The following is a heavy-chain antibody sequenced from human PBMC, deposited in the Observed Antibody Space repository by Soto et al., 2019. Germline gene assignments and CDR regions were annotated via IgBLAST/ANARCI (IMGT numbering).Heavy chain of an antibody. CDR2: ISAYNGNT. V-gene: IGHV1-18*01. J-gene: IGHJ6*02. CDR3: ARDIVLVPAAISYGMGV. Sequence: ASVKVSCKASGYTFTSYGISWVRQAPGQGLEWMGWISAYNGNTNYAQKLQGRVTMTTDTSTSTAYMELRSLRSDDTAVYYCARDIVLVPAAISYGMGVWGQGTTVTVSS. D-gene: IGHD2-2*02. CDR1: GYTFTSYG.